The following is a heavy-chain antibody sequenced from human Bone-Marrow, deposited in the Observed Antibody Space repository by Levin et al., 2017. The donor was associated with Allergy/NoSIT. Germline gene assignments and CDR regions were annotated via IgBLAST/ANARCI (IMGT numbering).Heavy chain of an antibody. J-gene: IGHJ4*02. CDR1: GFTFSSYW. V-gene: IGHV3-74*01. D-gene: IGHD2-15*01. CDR2: INSDGSST. Sequence: PGGSLRLSCAASGFTFSSYWMHWVRQAPGKGLVWVSRINSDGSSTSYADSVKGRFTISRDNAKNTLYLQMNSLRAEDTAVYYCASFSPSVVAATTYWGQGTLVTVSS. CDR3: ASFSPSVVAATTY.